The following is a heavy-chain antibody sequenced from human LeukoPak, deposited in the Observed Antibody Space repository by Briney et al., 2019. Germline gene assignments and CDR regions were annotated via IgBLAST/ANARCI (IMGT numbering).Heavy chain of an antibody. V-gene: IGHV3-33*01. D-gene: IGHD6-19*01. CDR3: ARAVPFDY. J-gene: IGHJ4*02. CDR2: IWYDGSNK. Sequence: PGGSLRLSCAASGFTFSSYGMHWVRQAPGKGLEWVAVIWYDGSNKYYADSVKGRFTISRDNAKNSLYLQMNSLRAEDTAVYYCARAVPFDYWGQGTLVTVSS. CDR1: GFTFSSYG.